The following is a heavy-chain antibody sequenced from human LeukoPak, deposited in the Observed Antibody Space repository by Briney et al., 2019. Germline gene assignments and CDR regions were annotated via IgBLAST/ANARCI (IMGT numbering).Heavy chain of an antibody. Sequence: SETLSLTCAVSGGSVSSGSHPWSWIRQPPGKGLEWIGYSSNSGCTNCSPSLKGRVTISVDTSKNQFSLKLTSVTAADTAVYYCARDNWGSLDYWGQGILVTVSS. J-gene: IGHJ4*02. V-gene: IGHV4-61*01. CDR1: GGSVSSGSHP. D-gene: IGHD7-27*01. CDR3: ARDNWGSLDY. CDR2: SSNSGCT.